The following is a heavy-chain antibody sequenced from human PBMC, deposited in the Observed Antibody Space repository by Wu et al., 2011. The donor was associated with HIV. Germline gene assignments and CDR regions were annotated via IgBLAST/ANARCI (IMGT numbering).Heavy chain of an antibody. CDR3: ARDFISFTYSSSWYYFDY. CDR1: FTFSDYY. CDR2: ISSSGSTI. Sequence: FTFSDYYMSWIRQAPGKGLEWVSYISSSGSTIYYADSVKGRFTISRDNAKNSLYLQMNSLRAEDMAVYYCARDFISFTYSSSWYYFDYWGQGTLVTVSS. V-gene: IGHV3-11*04. J-gene: IGHJ4*02. D-gene: IGHD6-13*01.